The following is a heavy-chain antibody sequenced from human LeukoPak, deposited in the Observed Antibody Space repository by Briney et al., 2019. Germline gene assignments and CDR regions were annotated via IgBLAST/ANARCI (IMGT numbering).Heavy chain of an antibody. CDR3: ATRYGSGLSNWFVP. D-gene: IGHD3-10*01. CDR1: GGSISSGGYY. CDR2: IYYSGST. J-gene: IGHJ5*02. Sequence: SETLSLTCTVSGGSISSGGYYWSWIRQHPGKGLEWIGYIYYSGSTYYNPSLKSRVTISVDTSKNQSSLKLSSVTAADTAVYYCATRYGSGLSNWFVPWGQGTLVTVSS. V-gene: IGHV4-31*03.